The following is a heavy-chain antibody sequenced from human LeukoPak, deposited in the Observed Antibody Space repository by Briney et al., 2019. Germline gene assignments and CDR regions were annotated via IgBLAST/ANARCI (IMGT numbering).Heavy chain of an antibody. D-gene: IGHD5-12*01. J-gene: IGHJ4*02. Sequence: GGSLRLSCAVSGIIFRGYWIAWVRQAPGKGLEWVANMKQDGSEKYYVDSVKGRFTISRDNAKNSLYLEMNSLRVEDTAVYDCAKDLGHTGYDLYDYWGQGTLVTVSS. CDR1: GIIFRGYW. CDR3: AKDLGHTGYDLYDY. CDR2: MKQDGSEK. V-gene: IGHV3-7*01.